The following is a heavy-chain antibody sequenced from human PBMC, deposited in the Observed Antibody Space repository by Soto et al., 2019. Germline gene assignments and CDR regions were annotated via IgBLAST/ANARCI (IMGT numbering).Heavy chain of an antibody. Sequence: GASVKVSCKASGGTFSSYAISWVRQAPGQGLEWMGGIIPIFGTANYAQKFQGRVTITADESTSTAYMELSSLRSEDTAVYYCARGPLYYDSSGYYWRYWGQGTLVTVPS. J-gene: IGHJ4*02. D-gene: IGHD3-22*01. CDR1: GGTFSSYA. V-gene: IGHV1-69*13. CDR3: ARGPLYYDSSGYYWRY. CDR2: IIPIFGTA.